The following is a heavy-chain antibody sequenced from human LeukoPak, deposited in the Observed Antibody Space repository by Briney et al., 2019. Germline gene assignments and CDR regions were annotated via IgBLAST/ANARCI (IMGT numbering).Heavy chain of an antibody. CDR2: IYPGDSDT. J-gene: IGHJ4*02. D-gene: IGHD6-13*01. CDR3: ARRPGGITAAEKSYFAY. V-gene: IGHV5-51*01. CDR1: GYSFTTYW. Sequence: GESLNISCKGSGYSFTTYWIGWVRQMPGKGLEWMGIIYPGDSDTRYSPSFQGQVTISVDKSISTAYLQWGSLKASDTAMYYCARRPGGITAAEKSYFAYWGRGTLVTVSS.